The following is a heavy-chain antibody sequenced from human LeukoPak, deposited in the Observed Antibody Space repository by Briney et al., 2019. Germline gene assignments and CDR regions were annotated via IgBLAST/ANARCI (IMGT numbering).Heavy chain of an antibody. V-gene: IGHV4-4*02. CDR1: GGSISSRNW. CDR3: ARDRYDSSGYYYCGFGMDV. D-gene: IGHD3-22*01. J-gene: IGHJ6*02. Sequence: SGTLSLTCAVSGGSISSRNWWSWVRQPPGKGLEWIGEIYHSGSTNYNPSLKSRVTISLDTSKNQFSLKLSSVTAADTAVYYCARDRYDSSGYYYCGFGMDVWGQGTTVTVSS. CDR2: IYHSGST.